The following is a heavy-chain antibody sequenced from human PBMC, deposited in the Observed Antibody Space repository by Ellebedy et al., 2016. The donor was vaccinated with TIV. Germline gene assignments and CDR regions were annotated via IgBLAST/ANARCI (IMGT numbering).Heavy chain of an antibody. CDR3: AKTEPYGTTWFGRIF. CDR1: GVTFTNFA. V-gene: IGHV3-23*01. CDR2: ITAGGNT. J-gene: IGHJ4*02. Sequence: GESLKISCAASGVTFTNFAMTWVRQAPGKGLEWVSAITAGGNTHYADSVKGRFTISRDNSKTTLYLQMTSLRADDTAVYYCAKTEPYGTTWFGRIFWGQGTLVTVSS. D-gene: IGHD6-13*01.